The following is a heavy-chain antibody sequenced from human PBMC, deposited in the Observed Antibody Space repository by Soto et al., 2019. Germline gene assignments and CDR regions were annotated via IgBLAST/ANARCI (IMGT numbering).Heavy chain of an antibody. CDR1: GFTFSFDG. D-gene: IGHD6-19*01. CDR3: ATDSPTAGQWLAAFDY. CDR2: VSSDGSSI. J-gene: IGHJ4*02. V-gene: IGHV3-30*03. Sequence: VGSLRLSSADSGFTFSFDGMNLVRQAPGKGLEWVAIVSSDGSSIHYADSVEGRFTISRDNSKNTLYLQMNSLRAEDSAVYYCATDSPTAGQWLAAFDYWGQGT.